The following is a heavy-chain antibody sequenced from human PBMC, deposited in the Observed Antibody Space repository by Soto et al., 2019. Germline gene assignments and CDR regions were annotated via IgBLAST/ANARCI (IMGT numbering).Heavy chain of an antibody. Sequence: QVQLQESGPGLVKPSGTLSLTCAVSGDSISSSYWWSWVRQSPGKGLEWIGEIYHSGSTNYNPSFNSRRTISVDKSKNQFSLRLNSMTAADTAVYYCARGIGSGWYVGYWGQGTLVTVSS. J-gene: IGHJ4*02. D-gene: IGHD6-19*01. CDR3: ARGIGSGWYVGY. CDR1: GDSISSSYW. V-gene: IGHV4-4*02. CDR2: IYHSGST.